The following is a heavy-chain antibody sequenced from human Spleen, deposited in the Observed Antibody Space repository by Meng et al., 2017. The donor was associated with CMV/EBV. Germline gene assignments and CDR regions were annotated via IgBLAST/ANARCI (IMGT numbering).Heavy chain of an antibody. V-gene: IGHV3-9*01. D-gene: IGHD3-22*01. Sequence: SLKISCAASGFTFDDYAMHWVRQAPGRGLEWVSGICWNSGSLGYADSVKGRFTISRDNAKNSLYLQMNSLRAEDTAVYYCTRSAYYYDSSGSYWGQGTLVTVSS. CDR2: ICWNSGSL. CDR3: TRSAYYYDSSGSY. CDR1: GFTFDDYA. J-gene: IGHJ4*02.